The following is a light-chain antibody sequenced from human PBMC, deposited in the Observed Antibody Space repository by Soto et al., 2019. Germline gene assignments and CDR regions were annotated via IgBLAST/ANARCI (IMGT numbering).Light chain of an antibody. CDR1: QSISTN. Sequence: DLPMTQSPSSLSASVGDRVTITCRASQSISTNLNWYQVKPGKAPKLLIYAASSLESGVPSIFSGSGSGTDFTLTISSLQPEDFATYYCQQSYTTPLFTFCPGTKVDIK. J-gene: IGKJ3*01. V-gene: IGKV1-39*01. CDR2: AAS. CDR3: QQSYTTPLFT.